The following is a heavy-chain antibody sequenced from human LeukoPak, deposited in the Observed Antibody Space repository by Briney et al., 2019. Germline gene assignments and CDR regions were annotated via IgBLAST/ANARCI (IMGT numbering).Heavy chain of an antibody. Sequence: SETLSLTCAVYGGSFSGYYWSWIRQPPGKGLEWIGEINHSGSTNYNPSLKSRVTISVDTSKNQFSLKLSSVTAADTAVYYCAGGPQGYSYGRYYFDYWGQGTLVTVSS. CDR1: GGSFSGYY. CDR2: INHSGST. D-gene: IGHD5-18*01. V-gene: IGHV4-34*01. J-gene: IGHJ4*02. CDR3: AGGPQGYSYGRYYFDY.